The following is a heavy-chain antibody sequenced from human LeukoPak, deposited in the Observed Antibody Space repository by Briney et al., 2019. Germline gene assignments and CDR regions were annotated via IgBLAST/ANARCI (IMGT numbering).Heavy chain of an antibody. D-gene: IGHD6-19*01. CDR1: GGSISSYY. CDR3: ARDWWAVAKLDAFDI. J-gene: IGHJ3*02. CDR2: IYTSGST. Sequence: SETLSLTCTVSGGSISSYYWSWIRQPARKGLELIGRIYTSGSTNYNPSLKSRVTMSVDTSKNQFSLKLSSVTAAYTAVYYGARDWWAVAKLDAFDIWGQGTMVTVSS. V-gene: IGHV4-4*07.